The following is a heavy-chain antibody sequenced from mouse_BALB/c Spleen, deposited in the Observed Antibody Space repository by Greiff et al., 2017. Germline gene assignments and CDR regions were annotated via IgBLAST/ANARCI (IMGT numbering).Heavy chain of an antibody. CDR2: INPNNGDT. CDR1: GYTFTDYY. D-gene: IGHD1-2*01. CDR3: ARERGKRAYGYFAY. Sequence: VPLQQSGPDLVKPGASVKMSCKASGYTFTDYYMQWVKQSHGKSLEWIGDINPNNGDTFYNQKFMGKATFTVDNSSSTAYMQLNSLTSEDSAVYYCARERGKRAYGYFAYWGQGTLVTVSA. J-gene: IGHJ3*01. V-gene: IGHV1-18*01.